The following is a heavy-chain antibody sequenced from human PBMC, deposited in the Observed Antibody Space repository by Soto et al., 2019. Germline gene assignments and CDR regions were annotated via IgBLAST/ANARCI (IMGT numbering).Heavy chain of an antibody. CDR3: AKYSSSGNWFDP. V-gene: IGHV1-69*13. Sequence: SVKVSFKASGGTFSSYAISWLRQAPGQGLEWMGGIIPIFGTANYAQKFQGRATITADESTSTAYMELSSLRSEDTAVYYCAKYSSSGNWFDPWGQGTLVTVSS. CDR2: IIPIFGTA. J-gene: IGHJ5*02. CDR1: GGTFSSYA. D-gene: IGHD6-6*01.